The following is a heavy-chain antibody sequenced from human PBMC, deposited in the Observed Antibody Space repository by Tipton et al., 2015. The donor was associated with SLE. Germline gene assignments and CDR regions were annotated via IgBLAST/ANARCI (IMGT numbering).Heavy chain of an antibody. J-gene: IGHJ4*02. D-gene: IGHD3-3*01. Sequence: TLSLTCAVYGGSFSGYYWSWIRQPPGKGLEWIGEINHSGSTNYNPSLKSRVTISVDTSKNQFSLKLSSVTAADTAVYYCARSPALLRSWSYFDYWGQGTLVTVSS. V-gene: IGHV4-34*01. CDR3: ARSPALLRSWSYFDY. CDR2: INHSGST. CDR1: GGSFSGYY.